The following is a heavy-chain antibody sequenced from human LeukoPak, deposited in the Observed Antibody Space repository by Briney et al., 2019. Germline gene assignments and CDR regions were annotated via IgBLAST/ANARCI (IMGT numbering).Heavy chain of an antibody. V-gene: IGHV4-34*01. CDR2: INHSGST. CDR3: ARVYYDSSGYFNFDY. J-gene: IGHJ4*02. CDR1: GGSFSGYY. D-gene: IGHD3-22*01. Sequence: PSETLSLTCAVYGGSFSGYYWSWIRQPPGKGLEWIGEINHSGSTNYNPSLKSRVTISVDTSKNQFSLKLSSVTAADTAVYYCARVYYDSSGYFNFDYWGQGTLVTVSS.